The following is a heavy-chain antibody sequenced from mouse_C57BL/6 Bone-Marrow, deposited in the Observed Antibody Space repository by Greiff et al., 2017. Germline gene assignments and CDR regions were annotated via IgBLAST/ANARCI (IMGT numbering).Heavy chain of an antibody. J-gene: IGHJ4*01. CDR1: GYTFTSYW. Sequence: QVQLQQPGAELVKPGASVKLSCKASGYTFTSYWMHWVKQRPGQGLEWIGMFHPNSGSTNYNEKFKSKATLTVDKSSSTAYMQLNSLTSEDSAVYYCARERLRRYYAMDYWGQGTSVTVSS. D-gene: IGHD2-4*01. CDR2: FHPNSGST. V-gene: IGHV1-64*01. CDR3: ARERLRRYYAMDY.